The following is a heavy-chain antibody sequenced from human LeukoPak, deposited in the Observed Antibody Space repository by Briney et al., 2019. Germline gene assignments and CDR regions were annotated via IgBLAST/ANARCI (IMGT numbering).Heavy chain of an antibody. V-gene: IGHV4-38-2*01. CDR3: ARQWQSTGFDY. CDR1: GYSISSGYY. Sequence: TSETLSLTCAVSGYSISSGYYWGWIRPPPGKGLEWIGSNYHSGSTHYNSSLKSRITISVDTSKNQFSLKLTSVTAADTAMYYCARQWQSTGFDYWGQRTLVTVSS. D-gene: IGHD2-2*01. CDR2: NYHSGST. J-gene: IGHJ4*02.